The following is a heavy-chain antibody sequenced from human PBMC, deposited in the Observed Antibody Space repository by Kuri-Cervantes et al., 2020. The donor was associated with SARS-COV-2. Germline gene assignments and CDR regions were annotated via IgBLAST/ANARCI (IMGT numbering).Heavy chain of an antibody. CDR1: GGSFSGYY. Sequence: SQTLSLTCAVYGGSFSGYYWSWIRQPPGKGLEWIGEINHSGSTNYNPSLKSRVTISVDTSKNQFSLKLSSETAADTAVYYCANRVDTAMATGYDILTGYFYWGQGTLVTVSS. CDR2: INHSGST. V-gene: IGHV4-34*01. D-gene: IGHD3-9*01. J-gene: IGHJ4*02. CDR3: ANRVDTAMATGYDILTGYFY.